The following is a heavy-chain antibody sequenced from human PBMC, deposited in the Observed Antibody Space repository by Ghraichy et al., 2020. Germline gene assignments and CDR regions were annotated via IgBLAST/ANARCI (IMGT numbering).Heavy chain of an antibody. V-gene: IGHV3-7*01. J-gene: IGHJ3*02. CDR3: AREVAENAFDM. CDR1: GFTFSDYW. Sequence: ESLNISCAASGFTFSDYWMSWVRQAPGKGLEWVANIKQDGSEKFYVGSVRGRSTISRDNAKNSLYVQMNSLRVEDTAVYFCAREVAENAFDMWGQGTMVTVSS. D-gene: IGHD5-12*01. CDR2: IKQDGSEK.